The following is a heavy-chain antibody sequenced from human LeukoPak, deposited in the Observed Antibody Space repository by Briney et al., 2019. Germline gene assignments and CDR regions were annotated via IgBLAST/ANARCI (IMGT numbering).Heavy chain of an antibody. CDR2: INHSGST. CDR3: ASPRNWGGYYFDY. J-gene: IGHJ4*02. CDR1: GGSFSGYY. V-gene: IGHV4-34*01. D-gene: IGHD7-27*01. Sequence: PSETLSLTCAVYGGSFSGYYWSWIRQPPGKGLEWIGEINHSGSTNYNPSLKSRVTISVDTSKNQFSLKLSSVTAADTAVYYCASPRNWGGYYFDYWGQGTLVTASS.